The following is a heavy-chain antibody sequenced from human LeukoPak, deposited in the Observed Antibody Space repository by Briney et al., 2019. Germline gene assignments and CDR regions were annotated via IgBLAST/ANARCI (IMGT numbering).Heavy chain of an antibody. J-gene: IGHJ4*02. D-gene: IGHD3-22*01. CDR1: GGSISSSSYY. CDR2: IYYSGST. V-gene: IGHV4-39*07. CDR3: AREVPYYYDSSGRTVDY. Sequence: SETLSLTCTVSGGSISSSSYYWGSIRQPPGKGLEWIGSIYYSGSTYYNPSLKSRVTISVDTSKNQFSLKLSSVTAADTAVYYCAREVPYYYDSSGRTVDYWGQGTLVTVSS.